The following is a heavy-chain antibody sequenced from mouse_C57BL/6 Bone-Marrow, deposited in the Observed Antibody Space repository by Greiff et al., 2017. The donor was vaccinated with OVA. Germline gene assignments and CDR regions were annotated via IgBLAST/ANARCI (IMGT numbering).Heavy chain of an antibody. CDR3: ARGHGYYFWYFDV. D-gene: IGHD2-3*01. CDR2: INPNNGGT. CDR1: GYTFTDYN. Sequence: EVQLVESGPELVKPGASVKMSCKASGYTFTDYNMHWVKQSHGKSLEWIGYINPNNGGTSYNQKFKGKATLTVNKSSSTAYMELRSLTSEDSAVYYCARGHGYYFWYFDVWGTGTTVTVSS. V-gene: IGHV1-22*01. J-gene: IGHJ1*03.